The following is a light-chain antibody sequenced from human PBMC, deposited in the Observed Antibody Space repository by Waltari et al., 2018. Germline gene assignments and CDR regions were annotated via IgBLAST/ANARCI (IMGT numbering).Light chain of an antibody. J-gene: IGKJ3*01. CDR2: AAS. CDR1: GSIDTY. CDR3: QQSYTTPFT. Sequence: DIRMTQSPSSLSASVGDRVTLTFRASGSIDTYLNWYQHKPGKAPEPLIYAASILQGGVPSRFTGSGTGTYFTLTINSLQPEDFATYYCQQSYTTPFTFGPGTKVD. V-gene: IGKV1-39*01.